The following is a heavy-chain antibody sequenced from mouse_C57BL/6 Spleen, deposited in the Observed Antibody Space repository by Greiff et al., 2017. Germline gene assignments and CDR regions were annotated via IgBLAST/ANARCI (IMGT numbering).Heavy chain of an antibody. CDR1: GYTFTSYW. V-gene: IGHV1-72*01. J-gene: IGHJ4*01. CDR2: IDPNSGGT. CDR3: ARGTTTVVARDDAMDY. Sequence: QVQLQQPGAELVKPGASVKLSCKASGYTFTSYWMHWVKQRPGRGLEWIGRIDPNSGGTKYNEKFKSKATLTVDKPSSTAYMQLSSLTSEDSAVYYCARGTTTVVARDDAMDYWGQGTSVTVSS. D-gene: IGHD1-1*01.